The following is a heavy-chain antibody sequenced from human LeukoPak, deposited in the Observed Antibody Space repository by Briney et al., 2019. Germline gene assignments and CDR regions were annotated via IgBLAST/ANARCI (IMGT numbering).Heavy chain of an antibody. CDR1: GFTFSSYE. J-gene: IGHJ4*02. CDR2: ISSSSSYI. CDR3: ARVGSSSLVDY. V-gene: IGHV3-21*05. D-gene: IGHD6-13*01. Sequence: KPGGSLRLSCAASGFTFSSYEMNWVRQALGKGLEWVSYISSSSSYIYYADSVKGRFTISRDNAKNSLYLQMNSLRAEDTAVYYCARVGSSSLVDYWGQGTLVTVSS.